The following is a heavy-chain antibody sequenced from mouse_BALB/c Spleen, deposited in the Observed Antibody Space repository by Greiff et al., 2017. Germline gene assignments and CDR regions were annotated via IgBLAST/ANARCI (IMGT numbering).Heavy chain of an antibody. J-gene: IGHJ1*01. CDR3: NAWGYFDV. CDR2: IDPENGDT. Sequence: EVKLQQSGAELVRSGASVKLSCTASGFNIKDYYMHWVKQRPEQGLEWIGWIDPENGDTEYAPKFQGKATMTADTSSNTAYLQLSSLTSEDTAVYYCNAWGYFDVWGAGTTVTVSS. CDR1: GFNIKDYY. V-gene: IGHV14-4*02.